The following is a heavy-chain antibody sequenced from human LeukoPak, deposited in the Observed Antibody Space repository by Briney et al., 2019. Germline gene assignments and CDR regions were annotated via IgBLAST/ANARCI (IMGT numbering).Heavy chain of an antibody. Sequence: ASVKVSCKASGGTFSSYAISWVRQAPGQGLEWMGGIIPIFGTANYAQKFQGRVTMTEDASTDTAYVELSSLRSEDTAVYYCATDPPKSTSLDYWGQGTLVTVSS. CDR3: ATDPPKSTSLDY. CDR1: GGTFSSYA. V-gene: IGHV1-69*13. D-gene: IGHD2-2*01. CDR2: IIPIFGTA. J-gene: IGHJ4*02.